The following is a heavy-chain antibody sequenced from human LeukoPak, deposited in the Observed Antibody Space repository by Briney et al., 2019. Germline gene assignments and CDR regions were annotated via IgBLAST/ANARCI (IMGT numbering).Heavy chain of an antibody. CDR2: NSSSGTYR. D-gene: IGHD1-14*01. CDR3: ARVGNNTSGY. J-gene: IGHJ4*02. Sequence: GGSLRLSCAASGFTFSSYSMNWVRQAPGKGLEWVSSNSSSGTYRYYADSAKGRFTISRDNAKNSLYLQMNSLRAEDTAVYSCARVGNNTSGYWGQGTLVTVSS. CDR1: GFTFSSYS. V-gene: IGHV3-21*01.